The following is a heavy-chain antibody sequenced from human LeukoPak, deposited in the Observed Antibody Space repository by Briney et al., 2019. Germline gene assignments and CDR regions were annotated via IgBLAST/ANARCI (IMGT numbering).Heavy chain of an antibody. CDR2: IYTSGST. CDR3: ARVITDYYDSSGYSDYFDY. Sequence: KSSETLSLTCTVYGGSISSGSYYWSWIRQPAGKGLEWIGRIYTSGSTNYNPSLKSRVTISVDTTKNQFSLKLSSVTAADTAGYYCARVITDYYDSSGYSDYFDYWGQGTLVTVSS. J-gene: IGHJ4*02. CDR1: GGSISSGSYY. D-gene: IGHD3-22*01. V-gene: IGHV4-61*02.